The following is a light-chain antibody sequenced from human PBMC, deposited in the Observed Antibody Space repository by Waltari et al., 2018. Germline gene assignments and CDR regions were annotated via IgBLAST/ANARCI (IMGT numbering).Light chain of an antibody. CDR1: QSLVHSDGNTY. Sequence: DVVMTQSPLSLPVTLGQPASISCRSSQSLVHSDGNTYLNWFQQRPGQSPRSLIYKVSNRDSGVPDRFSGSGSGTDFTLKISRVEAEDVGVYYCMQGTHWPPITFGQGTRLDIK. V-gene: IGKV2-30*02. CDR3: MQGTHWPPIT. CDR2: KVS. J-gene: IGKJ5*01.